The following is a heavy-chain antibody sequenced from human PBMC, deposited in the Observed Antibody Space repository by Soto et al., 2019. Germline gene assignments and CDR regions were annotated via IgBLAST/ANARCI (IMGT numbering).Heavy chain of an antibody. V-gene: IGHV3-21*01. CDR2: ISSTTTYI. Sequence: EVQLVESGGGLVKPGGSLRLSCAASGFTFNIYAMNWVRQAPGGGLEWVSSISSTTTYIYSADSVQGRFTISRDNAKNSLFLQVNSLRAEDTAAYYCARGDRGVPSQYEVNDAFDIWGQGTMVTVSS. CDR3: ARGDRGVPSQYEVNDAFDI. D-gene: IGHD3-10*01. CDR1: GFTFNIYA. J-gene: IGHJ3*02.